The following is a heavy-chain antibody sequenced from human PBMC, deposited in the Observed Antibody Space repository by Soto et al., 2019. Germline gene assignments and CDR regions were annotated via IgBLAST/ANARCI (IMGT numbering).Heavy chain of an antibody. Sequence: ASVKVSCKASGYTFTSYAMHWVRQAPGQRLEWMGWINAGNGNTKYSQKFQGRVTITRDTSASTAYMELSSLRSEDTAVYYCAGRGYSYGYLAAFDIWGQGTMVTVSS. J-gene: IGHJ3*02. D-gene: IGHD5-18*01. CDR3: AGRGYSYGYLAAFDI. V-gene: IGHV1-3*01. CDR1: GYTFTSYA. CDR2: INAGNGNT.